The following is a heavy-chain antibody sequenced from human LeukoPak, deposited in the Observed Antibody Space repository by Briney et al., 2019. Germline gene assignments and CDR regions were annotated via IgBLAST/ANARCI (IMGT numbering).Heavy chain of an antibody. CDR3: ATGRWGVDY. V-gene: IGHV1-2*02. CDR1: GYSFTTYW. D-gene: IGHD3-16*01. Sequence: GESLKISCKGSGYSFTTYWIGWVRQAPGQGLEWMGWINPNSGGTNYAQKFQGRVTMTRDTSISTAYMELSRLRSDDTAVYYCATGRWGVDYWGQGTLVTVSS. J-gene: IGHJ4*02. CDR2: INPNSGGT.